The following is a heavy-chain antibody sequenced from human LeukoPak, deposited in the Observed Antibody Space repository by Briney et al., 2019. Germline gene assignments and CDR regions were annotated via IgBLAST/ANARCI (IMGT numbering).Heavy chain of an antibody. CDR1: VGSISISSYY. Sequence: SQTLSLTCTVSVGSISISSYYGSSSRQPPGKGLGWIEYIYYSGSTNYNPSLKSRVTISVDTSKNQFSLKLSSVTAADTAVYYCAEGFGEPNDYWGQGTLVTVSS. V-gene: IGHV4-61*01. D-gene: IGHD3-10*01. CDR2: IYYSGST. CDR3: AEGFGEPNDY. J-gene: IGHJ4*02.